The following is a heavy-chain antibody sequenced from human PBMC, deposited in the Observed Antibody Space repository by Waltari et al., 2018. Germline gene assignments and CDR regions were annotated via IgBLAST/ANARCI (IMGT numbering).Heavy chain of an antibody. Sequence: QVQLQESGPGLVKPSETLSLTCTVSGGSISSHYWSWIRQPPGKGLEWIGYIYYSGSTNYNPSLKSRVTISVDTSKNQFSLKLSSVTAADTAVYYCARGESFRHWGQGTLVTVSS. CDR3: ARGESFRH. J-gene: IGHJ1*01. CDR2: IYYSGST. CDR1: GGSISSHY. V-gene: IGHV4-59*11.